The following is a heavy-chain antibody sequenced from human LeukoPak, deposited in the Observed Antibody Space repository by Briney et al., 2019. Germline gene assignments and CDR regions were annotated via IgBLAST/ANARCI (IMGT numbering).Heavy chain of an antibody. Sequence: GGSLRLSCAASGFTFSSYAMSWVRQTPGKGPEWVSAISGSSGTTYYADSVKGRFTISRDNSKNTLYLQMTGLRAEDTALYYRAGVWGPSSAWPWAFEYWGQGTLVTVSS. D-gene: IGHD6-13*01. CDR2: ISGSSGTT. J-gene: IGHJ4*02. V-gene: IGHV3-23*01. CDR3: AGVWGPSSAWPWAFEY. CDR1: GFTFSSYA.